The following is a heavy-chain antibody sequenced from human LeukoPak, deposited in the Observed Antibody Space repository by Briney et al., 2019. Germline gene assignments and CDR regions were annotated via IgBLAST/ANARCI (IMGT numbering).Heavy chain of an antibody. CDR2: IYYSGST. CDR1: GGSISSYY. D-gene: IGHD3-3*01. J-gene: IGHJ3*02. Sequence: SETLSLTCTVSGGSISSYYWSWIRQPPGKGLEWIGYIYYSGSTNYNPPLKSRVTISVDTSKNQFSLKLSSVTAADTAVYYCARFGDRRVTIFGVVIITDAFDIWGQGTMVTVSS. CDR3: ARFGDRRVTIFGVVIITDAFDI. V-gene: IGHV4-59*08.